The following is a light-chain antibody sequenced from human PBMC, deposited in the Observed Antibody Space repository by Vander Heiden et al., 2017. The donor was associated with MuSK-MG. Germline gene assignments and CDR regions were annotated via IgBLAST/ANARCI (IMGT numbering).Light chain of an antibody. CDR3: LQYNDRPYT. CDR2: DGS. J-gene: IGKJ2*01. CDR1: HNIHNH. Sequence: IQMTQSPPSLAASVGDTVTITCRASHNIHNHLNWYQHKTGEAPKLLIYDGSVLGPGAPSGFTGSRSGTDFSLTITSLQPEDMATYYCLQYNDRPYTFGRGTTGEI. V-gene: IGKV1-33*01.